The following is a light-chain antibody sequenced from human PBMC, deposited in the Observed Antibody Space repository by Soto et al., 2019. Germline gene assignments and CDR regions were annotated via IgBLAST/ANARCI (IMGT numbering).Light chain of an antibody. V-gene: IGKV1-39*01. CDR1: QSIKKS. J-gene: IGKJ3*01. CDR3: QQYVTSPFT. Sequence: DVQMTQSPSSLSASVGDRVTITCRASQSIKKSLNWYQQKPGKAPKLLIFAASNLQSGVPSRFSGSGSGTDFTLTISRLEPEDFAVYYCQQYVTSPFTFGPGTKVDIK. CDR2: AAS.